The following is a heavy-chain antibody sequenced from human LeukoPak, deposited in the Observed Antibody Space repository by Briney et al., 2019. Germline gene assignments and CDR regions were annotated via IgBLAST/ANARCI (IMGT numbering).Heavy chain of an antibody. CDR2: INYSGTT. CDR3: ARGREGSGSYMCDY. J-gene: IGHJ4*02. V-gene: IGHV4-59*11. Sequence: SETLSLTCTVSGGSFSSHHWSWIRQPPGKGLEWIGYINYSGTTNYNPSLRSRVIMSVDTSKNQFSLRLTSVTAADTAVYNCARGREGSGSYMCDYWGQGTLVTVSS. CDR1: GGSFSSHH. D-gene: IGHD3-10*01.